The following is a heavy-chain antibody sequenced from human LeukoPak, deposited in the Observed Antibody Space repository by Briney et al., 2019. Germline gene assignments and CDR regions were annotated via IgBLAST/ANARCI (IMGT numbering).Heavy chain of an antibody. CDR2: ISSTSTTI. J-gene: IGHJ4*02. V-gene: IGHV3-48*04. D-gene: IGHD5-12*01. CDR1: GFTFRSYS. CDR3: AREDRGHSGYEVAY. Sequence: PGGSLRLSCVASGFTFRSYSLNWIRQAPGKGLEWVSYISSTSTTIYYADSVRGQFTISRDNAKNTLYLQMNSLRAEDTGLYYCAREDRGHSGYEVAYWGQGTQVTVSS.